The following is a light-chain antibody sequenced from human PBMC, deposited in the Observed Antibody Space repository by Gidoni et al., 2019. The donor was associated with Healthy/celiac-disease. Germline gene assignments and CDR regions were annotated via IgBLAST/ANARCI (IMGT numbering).Light chain of an antibody. CDR1: NIGSKS. V-gene: IGLV3-21*03. CDR2: DAS. CDR3: QVWDSSSDHRV. Sequence: SYVLTQPPSVSVAPGKTARITWGGNNIGSKSVPWYQQKPGQAPVLVVYDASERPSGIPERFSGSNSGNTATLTISRVEAGDEADYYCQVWDSSSDHRVFGGGTKLTVL. J-gene: IGLJ2*01.